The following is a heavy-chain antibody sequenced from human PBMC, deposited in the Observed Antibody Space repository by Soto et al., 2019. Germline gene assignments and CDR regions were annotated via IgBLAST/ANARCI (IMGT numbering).Heavy chain of an antibody. J-gene: IGHJ1*01. V-gene: IGHV3-73*01. D-gene: IGHD3-9*01. CDR3: TFSSFYYDIFPDYFNY. CDR1: GFTFSGSA. CDR2: IRGKANSDAT. Sequence: PGGSLRLSCAASGFTFSGSAVHWVRQAPGKGQEWVGRIRGKANSDATVYDASVKGRFTISRDDSMNTAYLQMNSLKTEDTAVYYCTFSSFYYDIFPDYFNYWAQGSLVTVSS.